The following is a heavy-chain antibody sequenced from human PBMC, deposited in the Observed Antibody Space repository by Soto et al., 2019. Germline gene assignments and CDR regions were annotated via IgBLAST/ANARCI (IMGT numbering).Heavy chain of an antibody. J-gene: IGHJ6*02. D-gene: IGHD4-17*01. CDR1: GYTFTSYG. CDR2: ISAYNGNT. V-gene: IGHV1-18*01. CDR3: ARDVGYGSYYYYYGMDV. Sequence: ASVKVSCKASGYTFTSYGISWVRQAPGQGLEWMGWISAYNGNTNYAQKLQGRVTMTTDTSTSTAYMELRSLRSDDTAVYYCARDVGYGSYYYYYGMDVWGQGTTVTVSS.